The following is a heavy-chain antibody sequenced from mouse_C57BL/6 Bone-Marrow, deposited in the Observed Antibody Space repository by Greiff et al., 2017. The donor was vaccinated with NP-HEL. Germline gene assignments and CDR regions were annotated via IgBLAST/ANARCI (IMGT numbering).Heavy chain of an antibody. V-gene: IGHV1-55*01. D-gene: IGHD2-4*01. CDR3: ARWVYDYGEGY. J-gene: IGHJ2*01. Sequence: QVQLQQPGAELVKPGASVKMSCKASGYTFTSYWITWVKQRPGQGLEWIGDIYPGSGSTNYNEKFKSKATLTVDTSSSTAYMPLSSLTSEDSAVYYCARWVYDYGEGYWGQVTTLTVSS. CDR1: GYTFTSYW. CDR2: IYPGSGST.